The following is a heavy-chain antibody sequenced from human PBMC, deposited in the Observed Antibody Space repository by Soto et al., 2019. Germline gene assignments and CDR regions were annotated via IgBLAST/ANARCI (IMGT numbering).Heavy chain of an antibody. Sequence: CKGSGYSFTSYWIGWVRQMPVKGLEWMGIIYPGDSDTRYSPSFQGQVTISADKSISTAYLQWSSLKASDTAMYYCASSSSFYGSGSYYNYDYYYGMDVWGQGTTVTVSS. CDR2: IYPGDSDT. CDR3: ASSSSFYGSGSYYNYDYYYGMDV. D-gene: IGHD3-10*01. V-gene: IGHV5-51*01. J-gene: IGHJ6*02. CDR1: GYSFTSYW.